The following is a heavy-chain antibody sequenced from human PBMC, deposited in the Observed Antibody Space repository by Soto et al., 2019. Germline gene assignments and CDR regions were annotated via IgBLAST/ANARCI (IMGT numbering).Heavy chain of an antibody. CDR1: GGTFSSYA. J-gene: IGHJ6*02. CDR2: MIPIFGIA. Sequence: SVKVSCKASGGTFSSYAISWVRQAPGQGLEWMGGMIPIFGIANYAQKFQGRVTITADESTGTAYMELSSLRSEDTAVYYCARVGYRYGYGNYYYHGMDVWGQ. D-gene: IGHD5-18*01. V-gene: IGHV1-69*13. CDR3: ARVGYRYGYGNYYYHGMDV.